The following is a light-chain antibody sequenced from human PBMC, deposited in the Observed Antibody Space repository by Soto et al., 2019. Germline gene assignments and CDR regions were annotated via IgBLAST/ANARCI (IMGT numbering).Light chain of an antibody. Sequence: DIQMTQSPSSLSASVGVRVTITCRARQYISDFLNWYQQKPGKAPVILIYASSTLQSGVPSKFTGSRSETNFTLIISSLQPEDFATYYCQQSYTTPLTFGGGTKVEIK. V-gene: IGKV1-39*01. CDR3: QQSYTTPLT. CDR2: ASS. J-gene: IGKJ4*01. CDR1: QYISDF.